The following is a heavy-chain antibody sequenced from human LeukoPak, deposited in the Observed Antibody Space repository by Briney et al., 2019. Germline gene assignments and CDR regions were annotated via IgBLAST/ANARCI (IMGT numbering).Heavy chain of an antibody. CDR1: GFTFSSYG. J-gene: IGHJ6*02. D-gene: IGHD4-17*01. Sequence: GGSLRLSCAASGFTFSSYGMHWVRQAPGKGLEWVAVIWYDGSNKYYADSVKGRFTISRDNSKNTLYLQMNSLRAEDTAVYYCAKEDPTVYYYGMDVWGQGTTVTVSS. CDR2: IWYDGSNK. CDR3: AKEDPTVYYYGMDV. V-gene: IGHV3-30*02.